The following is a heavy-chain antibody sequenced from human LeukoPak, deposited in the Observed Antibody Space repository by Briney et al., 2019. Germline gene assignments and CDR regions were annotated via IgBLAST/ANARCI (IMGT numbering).Heavy chain of an antibody. J-gene: IGHJ4*03. CDR2: INHRGDT. CDR1: GGSFSTYY. Sequence: SETLSLTCAVYGGSFSTYYRSWIRQSPGKGLEWIAEINHRGDTNYNPSVKSRVTISVDTSKNQFSLKITSLTAADTAVYYCARGPTISETGYFDYWGRGTLVTVSS. V-gene: IGHV4-34*01. CDR3: ARGPTISETGYFDY. D-gene: IGHD1-1*01.